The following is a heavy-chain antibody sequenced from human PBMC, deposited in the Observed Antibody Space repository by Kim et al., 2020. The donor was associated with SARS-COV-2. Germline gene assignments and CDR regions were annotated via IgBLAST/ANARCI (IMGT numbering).Heavy chain of an antibody. CDR3: ATYSSSSSSQY. CDR2: T. Sequence: TNYARCVKGRFTISRDNAKNSLYLQMNSLRTEDTAVYYCATYSSSSSSQYWGQGTLVTVSS. J-gene: IGHJ1*01. D-gene: IGHD6-6*01. V-gene: IGHV3-11*03.